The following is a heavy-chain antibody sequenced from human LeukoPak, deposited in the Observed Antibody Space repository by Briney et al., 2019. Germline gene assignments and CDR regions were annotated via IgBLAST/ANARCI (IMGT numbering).Heavy chain of an antibody. CDR2: IWYDGSNE. V-gene: IGHV3-33*01. J-gene: IGHJ4*02. Sequence: GRALRLSCAASRYFLCSYGIHGVHQAPRRGVGRVEVIWYDGSNEYYADAVKGRFRISRDNSKNTLYLQVNSLRAEDTAVYYCAWDSSAEKGQQLANWGQGTLVTVSS. CDR3: AWDSSAEKGQQLAN. CDR1: RYFLCSYG. D-gene: IGHD6-13*01.